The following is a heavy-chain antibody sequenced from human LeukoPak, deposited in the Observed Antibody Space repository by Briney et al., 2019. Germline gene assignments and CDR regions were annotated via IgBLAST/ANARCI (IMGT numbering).Heavy chain of an antibody. Sequence: PGGSLRLSCAASGFTFSSYWMSWVRQAPGKGLEWVSYISGSRSTIYYADSVRGRFTISRDNAKESLYLQMNSLRAEDTAVYYCARDLGPASVDYWGQGTLVTVSS. CDR1: GFTFSSYW. CDR3: ARDLGPASVDY. J-gene: IGHJ4*02. D-gene: IGHD3-16*01. CDR2: ISGSRSTI. V-gene: IGHV3-48*04.